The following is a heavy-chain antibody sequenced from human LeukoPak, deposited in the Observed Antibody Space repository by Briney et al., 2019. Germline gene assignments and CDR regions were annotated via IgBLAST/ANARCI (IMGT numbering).Heavy chain of an antibody. V-gene: IGHV4-4*07. CDR3: ARVVEVDSSDIFYFDY. CDR1: GGSIISYY. D-gene: IGHD3-22*01. Sequence: PSETLSLTCTVSGGSIISYYWSWIRQPAAKELEGIGRSYTSGSTNYNPSLKSRVTMSVDTSKNQFSLKLSSVTAADTAVYYCARVVEVDSSDIFYFDYRGQGTLVTVSS. CDR2: SYTSGST. J-gene: IGHJ4*02.